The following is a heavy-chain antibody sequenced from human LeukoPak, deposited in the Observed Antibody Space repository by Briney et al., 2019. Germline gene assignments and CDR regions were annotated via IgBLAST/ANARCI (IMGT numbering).Heavy chain of an antibody. Sequence: PGGSLRLSCAASGFTFSSYGMHWVRQAPGKGLEWVAFIRYDGSNKYYADSVKGRFTISRDNSKNTLYLQMNSLRAEDTAVYYCAKGDTPINYDFWSGYYGSFDYWGQGTLVTVPS. V-gene: IGHV3-30*02. CDR3: AKGDTPINYDFWSGYYGSFDY. CDR2: IRYDGSNK. D-gene: IGHD3-3*01. CDR1: GFTFSSYG. J-gene: IGHJ4*02.